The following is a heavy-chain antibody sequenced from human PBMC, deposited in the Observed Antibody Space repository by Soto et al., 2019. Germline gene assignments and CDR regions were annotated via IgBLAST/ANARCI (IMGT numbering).Heavy chain of an antibody. CDR3: ARDKSDSSGYYYFDY. CDR1: GGSISSSNW. D-gene: IGHD3-22*01. V-gene: IGHV4-4*02. CDR2: IYHSGST. Sequence: PSETLSLTCSVSGGSISSSNWWSWVRQPPGKGLEWIGEIYHSGSTNYNPSLKSRVTISVDKSKNQFSLKLSSVTAADTAVYYCARDKSDSSGYYYFDYWGQGTLVTVSS. J-gene: IGHJ4*02.